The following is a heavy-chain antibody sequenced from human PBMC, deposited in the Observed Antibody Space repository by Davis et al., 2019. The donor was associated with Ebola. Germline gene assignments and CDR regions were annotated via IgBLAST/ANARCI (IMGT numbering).Heavy chain of an antibody. D-gene: IGHD5-12*01. J-gene: IGHJ4*02. CDR3: ARGWLRSAFDQ. V-gene: IGHV6-1*01. Sequence: HSQTLSLTCAISGDSVSTRGAAWNWIRQSPSRGLEWLGRTYYSSKWYTDSTLSVKSRITISADTAKNQLSLHLDSVTPEDTAVYYCARGWLRSAFDQWGQGTLVTVSS. CDR1: GDSVSTRGAA. CDR2: TYYSSKWYT.